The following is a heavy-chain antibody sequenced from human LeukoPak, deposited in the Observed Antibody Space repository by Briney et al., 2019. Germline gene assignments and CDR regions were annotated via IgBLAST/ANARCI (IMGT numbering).Heavy chain of an antibody. CDR2: INPNSGGT. J-gene: IGHJ5*02. Sequence: ASVKVSCKASGYTFTGYYMHWVRQTPGQGLEWMGWINPNSGGTNYAQKFQGRVTMTRDTSISTAYMELSRLRSDDTAVYYCAREGYCSGGSCYSWFDPWGQGTLVTVSS. D-gene: IGHD2-15*01. CDR3: AREGYCSGGSCYSWFDP. V-gene: IGHV1-2*02. CDR1: GYTFTGYY.